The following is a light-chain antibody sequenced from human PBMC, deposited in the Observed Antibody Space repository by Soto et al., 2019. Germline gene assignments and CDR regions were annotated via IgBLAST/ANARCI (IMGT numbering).Light chain of an antibody. Sequence: EIVLTQSPGTLSLSPGERAALACRASQSVSGSYLAWYQQKPDQAPRLLIYGASSKATSIPARFSGSGSGTDCTRTIRRLEPEDFAVYYCQQYGSSPWTFGQGTKVEIK. CDR1: QSVSGSY. CDR2: GAS. J-gene: IGKJ1*01. CDR3: QQYGSSPWT. V-gene: IGKV3-20*01.